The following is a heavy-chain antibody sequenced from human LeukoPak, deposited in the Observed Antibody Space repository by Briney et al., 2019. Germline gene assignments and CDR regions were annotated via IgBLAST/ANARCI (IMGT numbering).Heavy chain of an antibody. D-gene: IGHD6-19*01. CDR3: ATSSGWFPVGYYYYGMDV. CDR2: INAGNGNT. J-gene: IGHJ6*02. CDR1: GYTFTSYG. Sequence: ASVKVSCKASGYTFTSYGISWVRQAPGQRLEWMGWINAGNGNTKYSQKFQGRVTITRDTSASTAYMELSSLRSEDTAVYYCATSSGWFPVGYYYYGMDVWGQGTTVTVSS. V-gene: IGHV1-3*01.